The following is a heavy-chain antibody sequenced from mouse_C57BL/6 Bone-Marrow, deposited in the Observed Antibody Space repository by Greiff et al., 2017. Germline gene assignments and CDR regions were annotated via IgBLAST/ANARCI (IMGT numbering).Heavy chain of an antibody. Sequence: QVQLQQSGAELVRPGTSVKMSCKASGYTFTNYWIGWAKQRPGHGLEWIGDIYPGGGYTNYNEKFKGKATLTADKSSSTAIMQFSSLTSDDSAIYYCGRQYYGSSYGYGGQGTTLTVSS. V-gene: IGHV1-63*01. CDR1: GYTFTNYW. CDR2: IYPGGGYT. CDR3: GRQYYGSSYGY. D-gene: IGHD1-1*01. J-gene: IGHJ2*01.